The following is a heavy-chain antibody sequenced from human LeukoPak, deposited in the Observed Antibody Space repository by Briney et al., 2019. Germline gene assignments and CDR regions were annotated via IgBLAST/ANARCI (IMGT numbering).Heavy chain of an antibody. D-gene: IGHD1-26*01. V-gene: IGHV4-61*02. J-gene: IGHJ4*02. CDR1: GGSISSGSYY. Sequence: KPSQTLSLTCTVSGGSISSGSYYWSWIRQPAGKGLEWIGRIYTSGSTNYNPSLKSRVTISVDTSKNQFSLKLSSVTAADTAVYYCARSQNSGSYSGYYFDYWGQGTLVTVS. CDR2: IYTSGST. CDR3: ARSQNSGSYSGYYFDY.